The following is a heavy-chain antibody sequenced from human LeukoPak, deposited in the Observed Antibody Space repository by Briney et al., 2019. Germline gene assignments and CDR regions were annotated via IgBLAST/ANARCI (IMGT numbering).Heavy chain of an antibody. J-gene: IGHJ6*04. D-gene: IGHD3-10*02. CDR3: AELGITMIGGV. Sequence: QPGGSLRLSCAASGFTFSSYELNWVRQAPGKGLEWVSYISSSGSTIYYADSVKGRFTISRDNAKNSLYLQMNSLRAEDTAVYYCAELGITMIGGVWGKGTTVTISS. V-gene: IGHV3-48*03. CDR1: GFTFSSYE. CDR2: ISSSGSTI.